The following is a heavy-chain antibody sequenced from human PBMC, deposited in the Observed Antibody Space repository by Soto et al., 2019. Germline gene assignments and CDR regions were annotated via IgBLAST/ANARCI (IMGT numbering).Heavy chain of an antibody. CDR2: LNPNSGNT. CDR3: ARERANRLDP. CDR1: GYTFTSYD. J-gene: IGHJ5*02. V-gene: IGHV1-8*01. Sequence: QVQLVQSGAEVKKPGASVKVSCKASGYTFTSYDINWVRQATGPVLEWMGWLNPNSGNTGYAQKFQGRVTMPRNTSISTAYMELSSLRSDDTAVYYFARERANRLDPWGQGTLGTVSS.